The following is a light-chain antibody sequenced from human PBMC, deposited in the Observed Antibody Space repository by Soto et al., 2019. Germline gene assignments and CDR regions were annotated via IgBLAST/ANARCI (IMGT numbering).Light chain of an antibody. Sequence: DIQMTQSPSSLSASVGDRVTITCRASQNIRSYLNWYQQKPGKAPQLLIYATSSLQTGVPSRFSASGSGTDFSLVISDLQPEDSATYYCQPGYSSLWTSGRRTNVDIK. J-gene: IGKJ1*01. CDR3: QPGYSSLWT. CDR1: QNIRSY. CDR2: ATS. V-gene: IGKV1-39*01.